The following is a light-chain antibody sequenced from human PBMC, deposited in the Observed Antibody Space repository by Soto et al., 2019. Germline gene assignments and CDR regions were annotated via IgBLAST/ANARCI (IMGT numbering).Light chain of an antibody. J-gene: IGLJ2*01. V-gene: IGLV4-69*01. Sequence: QPVLTQSPSASASLGASVKLTCALSSGHSSYAIAWHQQQPEKGPRSLMKLNSGGSHSRGDGIPDRFSGSSSGAERYPTISSLQSEDEADYYCQTWGTGIRIFGGGTKLTVL. CDR2: LNSGGSH. CDR3: QTWGTGIRI. CDR1: SGHSSYA.